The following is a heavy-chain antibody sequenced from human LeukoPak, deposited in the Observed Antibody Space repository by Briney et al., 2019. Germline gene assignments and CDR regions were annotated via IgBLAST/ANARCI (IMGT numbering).Heavy chain of an antibody. CDR2: ISYGGSNK. Sequence: GGSLRLSCAASGFTFSSYAMHWVRQAPGKGLEWVAVISYGGSNKYYADSVKGRFTISRDNSKNTLYLQMNSLRAEDTAVYYCARDFPIAAFDYWGQGTLVTVSS. V-gene: IGHV3-30*04. CDR3: ARDFPIAAFDY. J-gene: IGHJ4*02. D-gene: IGHD6-6*01. CDR1: GFTFSSYA.